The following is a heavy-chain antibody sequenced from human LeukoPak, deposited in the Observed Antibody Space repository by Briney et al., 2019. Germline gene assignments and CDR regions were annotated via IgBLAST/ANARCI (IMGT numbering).Heavy chain of an antibody. CDR2: IWYDGSNK. CDR1: GFTFSSYG. D-gene: IGHD3-22*01. J-gene: IGHJ4*02. Sequence: GGSLRLSCAASGFTFSSYGMHWVRQAPGKGLEWVAVIWYDGSNKYYADSVKGRFTISRDNSKNTLYLQMNSLRAEDTAVYYCARSYYDSSGYYYVDYWGQGTLVTVSS. CDR3: ARSYYDSSGYYYVDY. V-gene: IGHV3-33*01.